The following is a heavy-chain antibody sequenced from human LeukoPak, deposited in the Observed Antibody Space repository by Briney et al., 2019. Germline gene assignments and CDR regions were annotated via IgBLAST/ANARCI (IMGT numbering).Heavy chain of an antibody. J-gene: IGHJ3*02. CDR2: ITSGGSYI. CDR3: ARDQRNGYNYGAFDI. CDR1: GFTFSNYN. Sequence: GGSLRLSCTASGFTFSNYNMNWVRQAPGKGLEWVSSITSGGSYIYYADSVKGRFTISRDNAKNSLYLQMNSLRAEDTAVYYCARDQRNGYNYGAFDIWGQGTMVTVSS. V-gene: IGHV3-21*01. D-gene: IGHD5-24*01.